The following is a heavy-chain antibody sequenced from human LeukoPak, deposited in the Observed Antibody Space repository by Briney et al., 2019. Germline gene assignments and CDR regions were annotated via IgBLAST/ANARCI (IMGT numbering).Heavy chain of an antibody. D-gene: IGHD3-22*01. Sequence: GGSLRLSCAASGFTFSSYTMNWVRQAPGKGLEWVSSISGGGNSIYYADSVKGRFTVSRDNAKNSQYLQMNSLSDEDTAVYYCVRGGDSNGHYVVFDYWGQGSLVTVSS. CDR2: ISGGGNSI. CDR1: GFTFSSYT. V-gene: IGHV3-21*01. J-gene: IGHJ4*02. CDR3: VRGGDSNGHYVVFDY.